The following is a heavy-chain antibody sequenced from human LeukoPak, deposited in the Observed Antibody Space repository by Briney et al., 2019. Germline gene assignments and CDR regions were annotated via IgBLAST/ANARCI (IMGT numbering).Heavy chain of an antibody. CDR1: GFSFSTYW. CDR2: IKHDGSQK. D-gene: IGHD5-18*01. J-gene: IGHJ4*02. Sequence: GGSLRLSCVASGFSFSTYWINWVRQAPGEGLEWVAHIKHDGSQKYYVDSVKGRFTISRDNAKNSLYLQLNSLRAEDTAVYYCARAATTSSYGYYYWGQGTLVTVSS. CDR3: ARAATTSSYGYYY. V-gene: IGHV3-7*01.